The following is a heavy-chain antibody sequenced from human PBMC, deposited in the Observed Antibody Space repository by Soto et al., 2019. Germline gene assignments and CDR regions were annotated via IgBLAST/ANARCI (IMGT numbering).Heavy chain of an antibody. CDR2: INPNSGGT. V-gene: IGHV1-2*02. Sequence: QVQLVQSGAEVKKPGASVKVSCKASGYTFTGYYMHWVRQAPGQGLEWMGWINPNSGGTNYAQKFQGRVNITRDTSISTAYMELSRLRSDDTAVYYCARYPTYDWGWYFDLWGRGTLVTVSS. D-gene: IGHD3-16*01. CDR1: GYTFTGYY. J-gene: IGHJ2*01. CDR3: ARYPTYDWGWYFDL.